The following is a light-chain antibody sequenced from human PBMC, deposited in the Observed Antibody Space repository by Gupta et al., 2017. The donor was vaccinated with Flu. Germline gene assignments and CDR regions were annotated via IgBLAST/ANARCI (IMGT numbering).Light chain of an antibody. V-gene: IGLV3-1*01. J-gene: IGLJ1*01. CDR3: QAWDSSNEV. CDR2: QDS. Sequence: SPGQTASSTCSGNKLGDKYACWYQQKPGQSAVLVIYQDSKRPSGIPERFSGSNSGNTATLTIGGTQAMDEADYYCQAWDSSNEVFGTGTKVTV. CDR1: KLGDKY.